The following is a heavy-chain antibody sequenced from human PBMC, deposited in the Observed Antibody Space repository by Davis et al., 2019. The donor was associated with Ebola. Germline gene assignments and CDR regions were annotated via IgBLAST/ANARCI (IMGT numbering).Heavy chain of an antibody. D-gene: IGHD3/OR15-3a*01. Sequence: PSETLSLTCAISGDSVSGKSGARNWSRQSPSRGLEWLGRTYYTSKWYNHYAASVKSRTTINADTSKNEFSLQLNSVTPEDTAVYYCARGWLRTGLDIWGQGTMVIVSS. V-gene: IGHV6-1*01. CDR3: ARGWLRTGLDI. CDR1: GDSVSGKSGA. CDR2: TYYTSKWYN. J-gene: IGHJ3*02.